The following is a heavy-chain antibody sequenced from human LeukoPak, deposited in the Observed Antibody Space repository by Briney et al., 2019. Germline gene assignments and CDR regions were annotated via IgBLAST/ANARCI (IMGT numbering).Heavy chain of an antibody. D-gene: IGHD6-13*01. CDR1: GGSISSSSYY. CDR3: ARLVDVRTAAGYYYYYYMDV. J-gene: IGHJ6*03. V-gene: IGHV4-39*07. Sequence: SETLSLTCTVSGGSISSSSYYWGWIRQPPGKGLEWIGSIYYSGSTYYNPSLKSRVTISVDTSKNQFSLKLSSVTAADTAVYYCARLVDVRTAAGYYYYYYMDVWGKGTTVTVSS. CDR2: IYYSGST.